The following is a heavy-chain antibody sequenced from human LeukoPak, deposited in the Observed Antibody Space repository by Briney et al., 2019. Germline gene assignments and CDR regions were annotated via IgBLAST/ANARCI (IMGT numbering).Heavy chain of an antibody. D-gene: IGHD2-2*01. V-gene: IGHV1-69*13. Sequence: SVKVSCKASGGTFSSYAISWVRQAPGQGLEWMGGIIPIFGTANYAQKFQGRVTITADESTSTAYMELSSLRSEDTAAYYCARARVPIVVVPAALNYWGRRTLVTVSS. CDR3: ARARVPIVVVPAALNY. CDR2: IIPIFGTA. J-gene: IGHJ4*02. CDR1: GGTFSSYA.